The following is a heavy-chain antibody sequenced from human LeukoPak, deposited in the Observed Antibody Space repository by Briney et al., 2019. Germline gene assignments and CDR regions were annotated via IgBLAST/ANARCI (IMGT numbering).Heavy chain of an antibody. Sequence: SETLSLTCTVSGGSISSSSYYWGWIRQPPGKGLEWIGSIYYSGSTYYNPSLKSRVTISVDTSKNQFSLKLSSVTAADTAAYYCARHPDYYDSSGYYYVGPDAFDIWGQGTMVTVSS. CDR1: GGSISSSSYY. V-gene: IGHV4-39*01. D-gene: IGHD3-22*01. J-gene: IGHJ3*02. CDR3: ARHPDYYDSSGYYYVGPDAFDI. CDR2: IYYSGST.